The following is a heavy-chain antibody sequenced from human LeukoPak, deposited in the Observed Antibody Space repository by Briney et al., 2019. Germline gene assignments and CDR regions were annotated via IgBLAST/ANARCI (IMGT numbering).Heavy chain of an antibody. Sequence: GSLRLSCAASGFTFSSYSMNWVRQAPGKGLEWIGSIYYSGSTYYNPSLKSRVTISVDTPKNQFSLKLSSVTAADTAVYYCARLVVAATYYFDYWGQGTLVTVSS. CDR1: GFTFSSYSMN. J-gene: IGHJ4*02. CDR3: ARLVVAATYYFDY. V-gene: IGHV4-39*01. D-gene: IGHD2-15*01. CDR2: IYYSGST.